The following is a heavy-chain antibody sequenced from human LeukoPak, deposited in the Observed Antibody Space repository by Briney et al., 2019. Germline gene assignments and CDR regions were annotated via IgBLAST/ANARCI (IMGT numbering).Heavy chain of an antibody. CDR2: ISSSSTI. J-gene: IGHJ4*02. CDR1: GFTFSSYA. CDR3: ARGRYYGSGYVDF. D-gene: IGHD3-10*01. Sequence: GGSLRLSCAASGFTFSSYAMHWVHQAPGKGLEWVSYISSSSTIYYADSVKGRFTISRDNAKNSLYLQMNSLRAEDTAVYYCARGRYYGSGYVDFWGQGTLVTVSS. V-gene: IGHV3-48*01.